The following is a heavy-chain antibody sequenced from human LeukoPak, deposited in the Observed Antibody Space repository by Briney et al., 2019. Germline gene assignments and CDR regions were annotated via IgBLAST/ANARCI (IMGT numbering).Heavy chain of an antibody. CDR3: ARGGQLEGVDY. V-gene: IGHV4-59*01. D-gene: IGHD6-6*01. CDR1: GGFISSYY. CDR2: IYYSGST. Sequence: PSETLSLTCTVSGGFISSYYWSWIRQPPGKGLEWIGYIYYSGSTNYNPSLKSRVTISVDTSKNQFSLRLSSVTAADTAVYYCARGGQLEGVDYWGQGTLVTVSS. J-gene: IGHJ4*02.